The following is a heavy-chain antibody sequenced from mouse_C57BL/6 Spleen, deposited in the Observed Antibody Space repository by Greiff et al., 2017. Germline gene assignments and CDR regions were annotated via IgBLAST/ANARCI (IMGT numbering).Heavy chain of an antibody. CDR3: ARGTTVGDY. Sequence: QVQLQQSGAELVMPGASVKLSCKASGYTFTSYWMHWVKQRPGQGLEWIGEIDPSDSYTNYNQKFKGKSTLTVDKSSSTAYMQLSSLTSEDSAVYYCARGTTVGDYWGQGTTLTVSS. CDR1: GYTFTSYW. J-gene: IGHJ2*01. CDR2: IDPSDSYT. D-gene: IGHD1-1*01. V-gene: IGHV1-69*01.